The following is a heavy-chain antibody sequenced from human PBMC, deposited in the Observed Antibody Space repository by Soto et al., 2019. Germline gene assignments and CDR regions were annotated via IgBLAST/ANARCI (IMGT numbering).Heavy chain of an antibody. V-gene: IGHV1-18*01. CDR3: GSFVVGDPLFAY. CDR2: ISAYNGNT. J-gene: IGHJ4*02. D-gene: IGHD1-26*01. Sequence: ASVKVSCKASGYTFTSYGISWVRQAPGQGLEWMGWISAYNGNTNYAQKLQGRVTMTTDTSTSTAYMELRSLRSDDTAVYYCGSFVVGDPLFAYWGKGTLVPVSS. CDR1: GYTFTSYG.